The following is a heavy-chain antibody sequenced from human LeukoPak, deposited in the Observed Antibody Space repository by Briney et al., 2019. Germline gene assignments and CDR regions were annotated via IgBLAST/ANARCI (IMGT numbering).Heavy chain of an antibody. V-gene: IGHV3-30*04. CDR3: AKGRAGFDY. CDR1: GFTFSSYA. CDR2: ISADGTSQ. J-gene: IGHJ4*02. Sequence: GGSLRLSCAASGFTFSSYAFHWVRQAPGKGLEWVAVISADGTSQKYADSVKGRFTISRDDSKNTLYLQMNSLRAEDAAVYYCAKGRAGFDYWGQGTLVTVSS.